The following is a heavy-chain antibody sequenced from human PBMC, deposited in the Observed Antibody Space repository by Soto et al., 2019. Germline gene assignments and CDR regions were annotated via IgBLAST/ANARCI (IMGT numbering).Heavy chain of an antibody. V-gene: IGHV4-34*01. D-gene: IGHD1-7*01. J-gene: IGHJ4*02. CDR1: GGSFSGYY. CDR2: INHSGST. Sequence: SETLSLTCAVYGGSFSGYYWSWIRQPPGKGLEWIGEINHSGSTNYNPSLKSRVTISVDTSKNQFSLKLSSVTAADTAVYYCARGFGITGTTGSDYWGQGTLVTVSS. CDR3: ARGFGITGTTGSDY.